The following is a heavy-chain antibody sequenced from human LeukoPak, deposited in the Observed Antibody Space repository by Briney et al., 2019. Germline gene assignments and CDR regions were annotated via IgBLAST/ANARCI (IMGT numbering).Heavy chain of an antibody. D-gene: IGHD5-12*01. CDR3: ARDRGKGGYSGYESDYYYYGMDV. J-gene: IGHJ6*02. CDR2: INSDGSST. Sequence: GGSLRLSCAASGFTFSSYGMHWVRQAPGKGLVWVSRINSDGSSTGYADSVKGRFTISRDNAKNTLYLQMNSLRAEDTAVYYCARDRGKGGYSGYESDYYYYGMDVWGQGTTVTVSS. V-gene: IGHV3-74*01. CDR1: GFTFSSYG.